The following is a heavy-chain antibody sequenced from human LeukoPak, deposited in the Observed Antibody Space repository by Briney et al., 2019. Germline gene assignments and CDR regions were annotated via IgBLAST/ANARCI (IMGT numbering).Heavy chain of an antibody. CDR1: GFTFSIHG. CDR3: ARDSGWPEYFQH. Sequence: PGGSLRLSCAASGFTFSIHGMHWVRQAPGKGLEWVTFIRSDGSTKYYADSVKGRFTISRDNSKNTLYLQMSSLRVEDTAVYYCARDSGWPEYFQHWGQGTRVTVSS. CDR2: IRSDGSTK. D-gene: IGHD6-19*01. J-gene: IGHJ1*01. V-gene: IGHV3-30*02.